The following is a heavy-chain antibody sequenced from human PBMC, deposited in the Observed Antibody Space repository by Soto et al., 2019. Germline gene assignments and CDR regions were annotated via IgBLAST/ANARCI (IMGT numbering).Heavy chain of an antibody. CDR2: IYDSGST. D-gene: IGHD3-10*01. V-gene: IGHV4-31*03. J-gene: IGHJ4*02. Sequence: QVQLQESGPGLVKPSQTLSLTCTVSGGSITSGGYYWSWIRQHPGKGLEWLGYIYDSGSTFYNPSLKSRITLSVDTSKNQLSLKLSSVTVADTAVYFCARKQAGYFYGIDYWGQGTLVTVSS. CDR1: GGSITSGGYY. CDR3: ARKQAGYFYGIDY.